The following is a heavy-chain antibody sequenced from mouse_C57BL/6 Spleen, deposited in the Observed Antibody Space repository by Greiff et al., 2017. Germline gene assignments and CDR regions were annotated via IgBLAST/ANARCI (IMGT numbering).Heavy chain of an antibody. D-gene: IGHD2-4*01. J-gene: IGHJ3*01. V-gene: IGHV1-61*01. CDR1: GYTFTSYW. Sequence: QVQLQQPGAELVRPGSSVKLSCKASGYTFTSYWMDWVKQRPGQGLEWIGNIYPSDSETHYNQKFKDKATLTVDKSSSTAYMQLSSLTSEDSAVYYCARGDYDPAWFAYWGQGTLVTGSA. CDR3: ARGDYDPAWFAY. CDR2: IYPSDSET.